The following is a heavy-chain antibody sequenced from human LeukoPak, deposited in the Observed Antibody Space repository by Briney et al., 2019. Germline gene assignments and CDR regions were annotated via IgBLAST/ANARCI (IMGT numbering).Heavy chain of an antibody. J-gene: IGHJ3*02. CDR1: GFTFSGYS. V-gene: IGHV3-21*01. D-gene: IGHD3-3*01. CDR2: ISSSGSYI. CDR3: ARGYDHDAFDI. Sequence: GGSLRLSCAASGFTFSGYSMNWVRQAPGKGLEWVSSISSSGSYIYYADSVKGRFTISRDNAKNSLYLQMNSLRAEDTAVYYCARGYDHDAFDIWGQGTMVTVSS.